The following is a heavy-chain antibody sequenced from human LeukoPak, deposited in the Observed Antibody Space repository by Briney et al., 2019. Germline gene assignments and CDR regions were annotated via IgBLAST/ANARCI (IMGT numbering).Heavy chain of an antibody. Sequence: ASVKVSCKASGYIFTSYDINWVRQATGQGPEWMGWMNPNSGNTGYAQKFQGRVTMTRNTSISTAYMELSSLRSEDTAVYYCARGPTYGDYYNWFDPWGQGTLVIVSS. CDR1: GYIFTSYD. D-gene: IGHD4-17*01. J-gene: IGHJ5*02. V-gene: IGHV1-8*01. CDR3: ARGPTYGDYYNWFDP. CDR2: MNPNSGNT.